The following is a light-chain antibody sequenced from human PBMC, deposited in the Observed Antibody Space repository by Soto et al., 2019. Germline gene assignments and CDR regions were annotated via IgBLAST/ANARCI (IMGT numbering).Light chain of an antibody. Sequence: EIVMTQSPATLSVSPGERATLSCRASQNVNSNLAWYHQKPGQAPRLLIYGASTRATGIPARFSGSGSGTEFTLTISSLQSEDFAVYYCQQYNNWPQTFGQGTKVEI. J-gene: IGKJ1*01. CDR1: QNVNSN. CDR2: GAS. V-gene: IGKV3-15*01. CDR3: QQYNNWPQT.